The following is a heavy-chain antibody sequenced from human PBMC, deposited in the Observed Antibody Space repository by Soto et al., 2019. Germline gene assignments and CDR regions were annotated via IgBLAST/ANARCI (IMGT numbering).Heavy chain of an antibody. J-gene: IGHJ6*02. Sequence: EVQLVESGGGLVQPGGSLRLSCPASGFTFSSYAMHWVRQAPGKGLEYVSDITSNGGNTDYASSVKGRFTISRDNSKNTLYLQMGSLRAEDMAVYYCARRIPFGYGMDVWGQGTTVTVSS. V-gene: IGHV3-64*01. CDR3: ARRIPFGYGMDV. CDR1: GFTFSSYA. CDR2: ITSNGGNT. D-gene: IGHD2-21*01.